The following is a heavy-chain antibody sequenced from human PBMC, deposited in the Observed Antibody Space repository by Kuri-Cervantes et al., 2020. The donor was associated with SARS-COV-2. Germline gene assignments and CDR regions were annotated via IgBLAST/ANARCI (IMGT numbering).Heavy chain of an antibody. D-gene: IGHD4-11*01. CDR2: IIPIFGTA. CDR1: GGTFSSHA. CDR3: ARSGWGTYSNFNYYYMDV. Sequence: SVKVSCKASGGTFSSHAISWVRQAPGQGLEWMGGIIPIFGTANYAQKFQGRVTITADESTSTAYMELSSLRSEDTAVYYCARSGWGTYSNFNYYYMDVWGKGTTVTVSS. V-gene: IGHV1-69*13. J-gene: IGHJ6*03.